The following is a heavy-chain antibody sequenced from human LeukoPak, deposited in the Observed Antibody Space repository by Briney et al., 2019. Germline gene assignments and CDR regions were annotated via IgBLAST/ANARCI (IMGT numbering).Heavy chain of an antibody. CDR2: INHSGST. Sequence: SETLSLTCAVYGGSFSGYYWSWIRQPPGKGLEWIGEINHSGSTNYNPSLKSRVTISVDTSKNQFSLKPSSVTAADTAVYYCASRQLWLRRGWFDPWGQGTLVTVSS. V-gene: IGHV4-34*01. J-gene: IGHJ5*02. D-gene: IGHD5-18*01. CDR1: GGSFSGYY. CDR3: ASRQLWLRRGWFDP.